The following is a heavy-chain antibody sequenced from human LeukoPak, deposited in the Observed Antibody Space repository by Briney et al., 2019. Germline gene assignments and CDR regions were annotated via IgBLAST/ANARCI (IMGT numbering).Heavy chain of an antibody. CDR1: GYSFTRYW. J-gene: IGHJ5*02. CDR3: ARRDGSGSYRDYNWFDP. D-gene: IGHD3-10*01. Sequence: GESLKISCKGSGYSFTRYWIGWVRQMPGKGLEWMGIIYPGDSDTRYSPSFQGQVTISADKSISTAYLQWSSLKASDTAMYYCARRDGSGSYRDYNWFDPWGQGTPVTVSS. CDR2: IYPGDSDT. V-gene: IGHV5-51*01.